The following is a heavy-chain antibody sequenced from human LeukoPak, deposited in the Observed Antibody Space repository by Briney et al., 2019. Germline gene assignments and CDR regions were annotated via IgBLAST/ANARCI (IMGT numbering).Heavy chain of an antibody. CDR2: IKQDGSEK. Sequence: GGSLRLSCAASGFRFSNSWMTWVRQAPGKGLEWVANIKQDGSEKYYVDSVMGRFTISRDNAQDSVYLQMNSLRAEDTAVYYCARDRSLSGVVIIHFGVQGTLVTVSS. D-gene: IGHD3-3*01. CDR3: ARDRSLSGVVIIHF. CDR1: GFRFSNSW. V-gene: IGHV3-7*01. J-gene: IGHJ4*02.